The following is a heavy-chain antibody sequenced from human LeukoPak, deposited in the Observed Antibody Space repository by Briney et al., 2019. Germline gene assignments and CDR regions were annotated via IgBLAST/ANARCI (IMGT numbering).Heavy chain of an antibody. CDR1: GFTFSSYA. J-gene: IGHJ4*02. D-gene: IGHD2-2*01. V-gene: IGHV3-23*01. CDR2: ISGSGGST. Sequence: GGSLRLSCAASGFTFSSYAMSWVRQAPGKGLEWVSAISGSGGSTYYADSVKGRFTISRDNSKNTLYLQMNSLRAEDTAVYYGAKDSVPAATRHYYFDDWGRGTLVTVSS. CDR3: AKDSVPAATRHYYFDD.